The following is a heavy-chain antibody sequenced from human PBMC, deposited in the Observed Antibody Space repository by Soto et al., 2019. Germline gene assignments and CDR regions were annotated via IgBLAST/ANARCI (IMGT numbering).Heavy chain of an antibody. CDR1: GGSISSGGYY. CDR2: IYYSGST. J-gene: IGHJ5*02. Sequence: SETLSLTCTVSGGSISSGGYYWSWIRQHPGKGLEWIGYIYYSGSTYYNPSLKSRVTISVDTSKNQFSLKLSSVTAADTAVYYCATSPDHCSGGSCYWFDPWGQGTLVTVSS. D-gene: IGHD2-15*01. V-gene: IGHV4-31*03. CDR3: ATSPDHCSGGSCYWFDP.